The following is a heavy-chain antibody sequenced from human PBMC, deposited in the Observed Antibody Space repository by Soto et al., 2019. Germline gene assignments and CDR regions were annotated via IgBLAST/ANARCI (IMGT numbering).Heavy chain of an antibody. J-gene: IGHJ5*02. CDR3: TTDRGKIYYDSSGYYYVNWFDP. V-gene: IGHV3-15*01. D-gene: IGHD3-22*01. CDR1: GFTFSRSA. Sequence: GGSLRLSCAASGFTFSRSARSWVRQDPGKGLEWVGRIKSKTDGGTTDYAAPVKGRFTISRDGSKNTLYLQMNSLKTEDTAVYNCTTDRGKIYYDSSGYYYVNWFDPWGQGTLVTVSS. CDR2: IKSKTDGGTT.